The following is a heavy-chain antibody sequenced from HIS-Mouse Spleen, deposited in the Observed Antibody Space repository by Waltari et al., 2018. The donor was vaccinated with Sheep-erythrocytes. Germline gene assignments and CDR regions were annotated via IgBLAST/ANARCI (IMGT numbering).Heavy chain of an antibody. Sequence: PGKGLEWVSSISSSSSYIYYADSVKGRFTISRDNAKNSLYLQMNSLRAAYTAVYYCARVASGATFDYWGQGTLVTVSS. V-gene: IGHV3-21*01. J-gene: IGHJ4*02. CDR3: ARVASGATFDY. D-gene: IGHD1-26*01. CDR2: ISSSSSYI.